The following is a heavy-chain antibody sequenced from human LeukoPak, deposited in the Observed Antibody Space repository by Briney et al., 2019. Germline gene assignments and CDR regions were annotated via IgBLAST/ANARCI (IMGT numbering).Heavy chain of an antibody. CDR3: ARYRYSSSWNPWIT. J-gene: IGHJ5*02. Sequence: SETLSLTCAVYGGSFSGYYWSWIRQPPGKGLEWIGEINHSGSTNYNPSLKSRVTISVDPSKNQFSLKLSSVTAADTAMYYCARYRYSSSWNPWITWGQGTLVTVSS. CDR1: GGSFSGYY. CDR2: INHSGST. D-gene: IGHD6-13*01. V-gene: IGHV4-34*01.